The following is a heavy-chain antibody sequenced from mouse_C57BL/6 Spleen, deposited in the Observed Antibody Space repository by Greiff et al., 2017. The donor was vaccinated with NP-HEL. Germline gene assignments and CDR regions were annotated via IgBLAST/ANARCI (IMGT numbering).Heavy chain of an antibody. Sequence: EVKLMESGGGLVQPKGSLKLSCAASGFSFNTYAMNWVRQAPGKGLEWVARIRSKSNNYATYYADSVKDRFTISRDDSESMLYLQMNNLKTEDTAMYYCVRQKGTWYFDVWGTGTTVTVSS. CDR1: GFSFNTYA. J-gene: IGHJ1*03. CDR3: VRQKGTWYFDV. CDR2: IRSKSNNYAT. D-gene: IGHD3-3*01. V-gene: IGHV10-1*01.